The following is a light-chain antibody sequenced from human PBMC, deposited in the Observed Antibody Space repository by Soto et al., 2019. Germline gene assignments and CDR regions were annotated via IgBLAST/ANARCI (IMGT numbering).Light chain of an antibody. Sequence: EIVMTHSLATLSVSPCERATLSFRASQSVSSNLAWYQQKPGQAPRLLIYDASTRATGIPARFSGSGSGTEFTLTISSLQSEDFAVYYCQQYYDWPITFGQGTRLEIK. CDR3: QQYYDWPIT. V-gene: IGKV3-15*01. CDR2: DAS. CDR1: QSVSSN. J-gene: IGKJ5*01.